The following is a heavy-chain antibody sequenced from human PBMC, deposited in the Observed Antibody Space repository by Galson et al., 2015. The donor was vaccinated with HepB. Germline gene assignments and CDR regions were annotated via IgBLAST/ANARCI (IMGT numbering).Heavy chain of an antibody. CDR1: GGSISSSSYY. Sequence: ETLSLTCTVSGGSISSSSYYWGWIRQPPGKGLEWIGSIYYSGSTYYNPSLKSRVTISVDTSKNQFSLKLSSVTAADTAVYYCARQYYDSSGYYRSPYYFDYWGQGTLVTVSS. J-gene: IGHJ4*02. CDR2: IYYSGST. V-gene: IGHV4-39*01. CDR3: ARQYYDSSGYYRSPYYFDY. D-gene: IGHD3-22*01.